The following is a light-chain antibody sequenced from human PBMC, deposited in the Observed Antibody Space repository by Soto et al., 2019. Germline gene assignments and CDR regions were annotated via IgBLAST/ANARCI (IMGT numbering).Light chain of an antibody. Sequence: DSQMTQSPSSLSASVGDGVTITCRASQSITRFLNWYQQKPGKAPRLLIYAASSLQTGVPSRFSGSGSGTDFTLTISSLQPEDFATYYCQQNYSPPPITFGQGTRLEIK. CDR3: QQNYSPPPIT. CDR1: QSITRF. CDR2: AAS. J-gene: IGKJ5*01. V-gene: IGKV1-39*01.